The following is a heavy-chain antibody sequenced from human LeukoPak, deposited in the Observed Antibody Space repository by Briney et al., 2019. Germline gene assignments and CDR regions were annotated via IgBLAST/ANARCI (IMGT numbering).Heavy chain of an antibody. CDR1: GFTFGDYV. J-gene: IGHJ4*02. CDR2: IRSKVYGGTT. CDR3: TRDYGGFDY. D-gene: IGHD4-23*01. Sequence: GGSLTLSCRASGFTFGDYVMTWVRHAPGEGLEWVGFIRSKVYGGTTEYAASVKGRFIISRDDSKSIAYLQMNSLKTEDTAVYYCTRDYGGFDYWGQGTLVTVSS. V-gene: IGHV3-49*04.